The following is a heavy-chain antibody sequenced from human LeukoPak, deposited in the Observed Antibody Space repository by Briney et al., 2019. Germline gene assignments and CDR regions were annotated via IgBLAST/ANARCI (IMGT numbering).Heavy chain of an antibody. CDR2: FDPEDGET. D-gene: IGHD1-14*01. CDR1: GYTLTELS. J-gene: IGHJ2*01. CDR3: ATVFRNSGPDWYFDL. Sequence: ASVKVSCKVSGYTLTELSMHWVRQAPGKGPEWMGGFDPEDGETIYAQKFQGRVTMTEDTSTDTAYMELSSLRSEDTAVYYCATVFRNSGPDWYFDLWGRGTLVTVSS. V-gene: IGHV1-24*01.